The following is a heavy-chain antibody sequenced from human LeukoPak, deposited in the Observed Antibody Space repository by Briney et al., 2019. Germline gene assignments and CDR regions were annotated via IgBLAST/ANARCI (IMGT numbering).Heavy chain of an antibody. V-gene: IGHV3-74*01. D-gene: IGHD6-19*01. CDR3: AREAGDVDFDY. CDR1: GFTFSSYW. J-gene: IGHJ4*02. CDR2: INSDGSST. Sequence: GGSLRLSCAASGFTFSSYWMHWVRQAPGKGLVWVLRINSDGSSTSYADSVKGRFTISRDNAENTLYLQMNSLRAEDTAMYYCAREAGDVDFDYWGQGTLVTVSS.